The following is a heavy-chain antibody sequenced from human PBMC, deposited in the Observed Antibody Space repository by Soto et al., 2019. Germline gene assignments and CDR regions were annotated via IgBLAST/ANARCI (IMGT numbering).Heavy chain of an antibody. CDR1: GYTVTSYN. V-gene: IGHV1-46*01. CDR3: ARGGYFDFSGYYDY. Sequence: ASVKVSRKASGYTVTSYNVHWVRQAPGQGLEWMGMIHPSGGSTSYAQSFQGSVTMTRDTSTSTVYMELGSLRSEDTAVYYCARGGYFDFSGYYDYWGQGTLVTVSS. D-gene: IGHD3-22*01. CDR2: IHPSGGST. J-gene: IGHJ4*02.